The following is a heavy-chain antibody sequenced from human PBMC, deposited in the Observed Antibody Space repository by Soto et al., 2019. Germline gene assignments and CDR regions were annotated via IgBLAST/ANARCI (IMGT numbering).Heavy chain of an antibody. CDR3: AREWSVANTGD. CDR1: GFTFSNYS. CDR2: ISKDGDKK. J-gene: IGHJ4*02. V-gene: IGHV3-30-3*01. D-gene: IGHD5-12*01. Sequence: GGSLRLSCAASGFTFSNYSMHGVRQAPGKGLEWVAVISKDGDKKYYADSVKGRFTISRDNSKNTLYLQMNSLRPEGTAVHYCAREWSVANTGDWGQGTQVTVSS.